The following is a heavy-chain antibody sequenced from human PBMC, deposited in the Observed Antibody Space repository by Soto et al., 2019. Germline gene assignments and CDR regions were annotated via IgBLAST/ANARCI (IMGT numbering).Heavy chain of an antibody. D-gene: IGHD3-10*01. CDR1: GGSISSGGYY. CDR2: IYYSGST. J-gene: IGHJ4*02. V-gene: IGHV4-31*03. Sequence: PSETLSLTCTVSGGSISSGGYYWSWIRQHPGKSLEWIGYIYYSGSTYYNPSLKSRVTISVDTSKNHFSLKLSSVTAADTAVFYCARGVTMVRGVIHTPYFDYWGQGTLVTVSS. CDR3: ARGVTMVRGVIHTPYFDY.